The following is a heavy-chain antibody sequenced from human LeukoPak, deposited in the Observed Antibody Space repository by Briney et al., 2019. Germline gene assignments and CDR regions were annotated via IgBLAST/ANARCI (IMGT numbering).Heavy chain of an antibody. J-gene: IGHJ4*02. Sequence: GGSLRLSCAASGFTFSSYAMSWVRQAPGKGLEWVSAISGSGGSTYYADSVKGRFTISRDNSKNTLYLQMNSLRAEDTAVYYCAKDARITSQNIAKTYYFDYWGQGTLVTVSS. CDR2: ISGSGGST. V-gene: IGHV3-23*01. CDR1: GFTFSSYA. D-gene: IGHD1-14*01. CDR3: AKDARITSQNIAKTYYFDY.